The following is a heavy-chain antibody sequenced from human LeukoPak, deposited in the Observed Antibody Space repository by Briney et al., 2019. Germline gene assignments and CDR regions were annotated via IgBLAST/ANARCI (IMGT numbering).Heavy chain of an antibody. CDR3: ARKDGDI. CDR2: IDASGST. CDR1: GGSISNYY. V-gene: IGHV4-4*07. Sequence: KPSETLSLTCTVSGGSISNYYWGWIRQPAGRGLEWIGRIDASGSTNYNPSLKSRVTMSVDSSKNQFSLKVSSVTAADTAGYYCARKDGDIWGQGTMVTVSS. D-gene: IGHD5-24*01. J-gene: IGHJ3*02.